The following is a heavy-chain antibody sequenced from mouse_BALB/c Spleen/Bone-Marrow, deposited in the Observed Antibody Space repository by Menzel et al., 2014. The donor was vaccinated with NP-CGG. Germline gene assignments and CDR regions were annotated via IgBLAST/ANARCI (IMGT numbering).Heavy chain of an antibody. Sequence: QVQLQQSGAELVKPGASVKLSCKASGYTFTSYWMHWVKQRPGQGLEWIGEINPSNGRTNYNEKFKSKATLTVDTSSSTAYMQLSSLTSEDAAVYYCTPRLRYWGQGTTLTVSS. CDR2: INPSNGRT. CDR3: TPRLRY. J-gene: IGHJ2*01. V-gene: IGHV1S81*02. CDR1: GYTFTSYW. D-gene: IGHD1-2*01.